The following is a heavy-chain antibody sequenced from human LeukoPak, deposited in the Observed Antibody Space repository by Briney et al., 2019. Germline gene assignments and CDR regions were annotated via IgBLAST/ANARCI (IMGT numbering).Heavy chain of an antibody. CDR3: ARESFGDYYFDY. J-gene: IGHJ4*02. CDR1: GFTFSNYV. D-gene: IGHD4-17*01. Sequence: GGSLRLSCVSSGFTFSNYVLYWARQAPGKGLEWVAGMSHDGGNIYYADPVKGRFTVSRDNSKNTLYLQMNSLRVEDTAVYSCARESFGDYYFDYWGQGALVTVSS. V-gene: IGHV3-30*14. CDR2: MSHDGGNI.